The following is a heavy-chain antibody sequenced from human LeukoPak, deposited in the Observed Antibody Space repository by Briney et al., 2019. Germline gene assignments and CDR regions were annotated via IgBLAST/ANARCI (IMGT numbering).Heavy chain of an antibody. J-gene: IGHJ4*02. D-gene: IGHD1-26*01. V-gene: IGHV1-46*04. CDR3: TRDTGIASGSYSSERDY. CDR2: INPSGGST. CDR1: GYTFTSYY. Sequence: ASVNFSCNASGYTFTSYYMHWARHAPGHGLAWTGTINPSGGSTSYAQKVQGRVTMTRDTSTSTVYMELSGLRSEDTAVYYGTRDTGIASGSYSSERDYWGQGTLVTVAS.